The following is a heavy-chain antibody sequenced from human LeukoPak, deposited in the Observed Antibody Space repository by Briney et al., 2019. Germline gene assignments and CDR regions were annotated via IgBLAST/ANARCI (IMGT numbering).Heavy chain of an antibody. J-gene: IGHJ6*03. V-gene: IGHV1-8*03. CDR3: ARGPLIGEHYHYYMDV. CDR1: GYSFSTFA. CDR2: MNPNTGKT. Sequence: GAAVKVSCKASGYSFSTFAINWVRQAPGQGLEWMGWMNPNTGKTGYAQRFQGRVTITGNTSISTVDIELSSLTSDDTAVYYCARGPLIGEHYHYYMDVWGKGTTVTVS. D-gene: IGHD7-27*01.